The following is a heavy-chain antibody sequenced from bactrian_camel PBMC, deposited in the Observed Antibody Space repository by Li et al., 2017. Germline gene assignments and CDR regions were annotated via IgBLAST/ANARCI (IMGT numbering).Heavy chain of an antibody. D-gene: IGHD3*01. Sequence: VQLVESGGGLVQPGGSLKLSCAASGFTFSNYGMNWVRQAPGKGLEWVAAINSRGDMTYYAESVAGRFTISRDNAKNTLFLQLNSLKPEDTAMYYCAKGSQAVLSPEYNLWGQGTQVTVS. CDR2: INSRGDMT. CDR3: AKGSQAVLSPEYNL. J-gene: IGHJ4*01. V-gene: IGHV3S40*01. CDR1: GFTFSNYG.